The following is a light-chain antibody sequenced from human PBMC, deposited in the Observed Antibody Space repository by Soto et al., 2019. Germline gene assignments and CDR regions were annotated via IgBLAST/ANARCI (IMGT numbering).Light chain of an antibody. CDR2: GAS. CDR3: QQYNNWPPT. V-gene: IGKV3-15*01. J-gene: IGKJ5*01. Sequence: EIVMTQSPATLSVSPGERATLSCRASQSVSSNLAWYQQKPGQAPRLLIYGASTRATGISARFSGSRSGTEFPLTISSLQSEDCAVYYCQQYNNWPPTFGQGTRLEIK. CDR1: QSVSSN.